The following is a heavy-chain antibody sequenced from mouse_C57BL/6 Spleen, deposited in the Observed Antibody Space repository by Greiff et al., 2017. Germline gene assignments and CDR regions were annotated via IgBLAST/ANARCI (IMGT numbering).Heavy chain of an antibody. D-gene: IGHD1-1*01. CDR1: GYTFTSYD. CDR2: IYPRGGST. V-gene: IGHV1-85*01. Sequence: VQLQQSGPELVKPGASVKLSCKASGYTFTSYDINWVQPRPGQGLEWLGWIYPRGGSTKYNEKFKGKATLTVDTSSSTAYMELHNLTSEDSAVYFCARPNLLPFFAYWGQGTLVTVSA. J-gene: IGHJ3*01. CDR3: ARPNLLPFFAY.